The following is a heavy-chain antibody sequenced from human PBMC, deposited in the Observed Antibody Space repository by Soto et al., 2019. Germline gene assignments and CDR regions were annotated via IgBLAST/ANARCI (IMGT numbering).Heavy chain of an antibody. Sequence: QVQLVQSGAEEKKPGASVKVSCKASGYTFTSYAMHWVRQAPGQRLEWMGCINAGNGNTKYSQKFQGRVTITRDTSASTGYMELSSLRSEDTAVYYCARDPSYYGMDVWGQGTTVTVSS. CDR2: INAGNGNT. J-gene: IGHJ6*02. V-gene: IGHV1-3*05. CDR3: ARDPSYYGMDV. CDR1: GYTFTSYA.